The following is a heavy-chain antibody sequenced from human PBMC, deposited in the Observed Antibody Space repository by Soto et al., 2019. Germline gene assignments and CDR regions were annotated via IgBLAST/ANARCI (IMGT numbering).Heavy chain of an antibody. J-gene: IGHJ4*02. V-gene: IGHV4-61*01. CDR3: ARGPVVTPFVDY. CDR2: IYYSGST. Sequence: PSETLPLTCTVSGGSVTSGNCYWSWIRQPPGKGLEWIGHIYYSGSTNYNPSLKSRVTISVDASKNQFSLKLSSVTAADTAIYYCARGPVVTPFVDYWGQGTLVTVSS. D-gene: IGHD2-21*02. CDR1: GGSVTSGNCY.